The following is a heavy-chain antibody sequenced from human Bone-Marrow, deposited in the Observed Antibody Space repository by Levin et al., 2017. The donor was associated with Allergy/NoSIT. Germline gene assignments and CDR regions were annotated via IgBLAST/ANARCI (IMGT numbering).Heavy chain of an antibody. CDR1: GFTFNNYG. Sequence: PGASVKVSCAASGFTFNNYGMHWVRQAPGKGLEWVAVISYDGSNKYYADSVKDRFTISRDQSKNTLYLQMNSLRAEDTAVYYCARYGSGSHYLHEYYFDYWGQGTLVTVSS. CDR2: ISYDGSNK. CDR3: ARYGSGSHYLHEYYFDY. J-gene: IGHJ4*02. D-gene: IGHD3-10*01. V-gene: IGHV3-30*03.